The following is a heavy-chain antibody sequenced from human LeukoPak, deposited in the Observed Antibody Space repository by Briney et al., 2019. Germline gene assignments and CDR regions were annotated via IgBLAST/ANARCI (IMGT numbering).Heavy chain of an antibody. CDR3: ARGTVLTGYASFDY. CDR2: INHSGST. V-gene: IGHV4-34*01. J-gene: IGHJ4*02. Sequence: KASETLSLTCAVYGGSFSGYYWSWIRQPPGKGLEWIGEINHSGSTNYNPSLKSRVTISVDTSKNQFSLKLSSVTAADTAVYYCARGTVLTGYASFDYWGQGALVTVSS. D-gene: IGHD3-16*01. CDR1: GGSFSGYY.